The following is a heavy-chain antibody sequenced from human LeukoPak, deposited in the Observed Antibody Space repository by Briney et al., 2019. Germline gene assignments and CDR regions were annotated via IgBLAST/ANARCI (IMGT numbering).Heavy chain of an antibody. Sequence: PSETLSLTCTVSGGSISSCGYYWSRIPQHPGQGLVWFGYIYYSGSTYYDPSLKSRVTISVDTSKNQFSLKLSSVTAADTAVYYCARVYSSSWYPTGDYWGQGTLVTVSS. CDR2: IYYSGST. J-gene: IGHJ4*02. D-gene: IGHD6-13*01. V-gene: IGHV4-31*03. CDR1: GGSISSCGYY. CDR3: ARVYSSSWYPTGDY.